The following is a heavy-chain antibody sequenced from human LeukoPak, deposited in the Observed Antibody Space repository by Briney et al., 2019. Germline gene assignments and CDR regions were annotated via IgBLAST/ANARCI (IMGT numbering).Heavy chain of an antibody. CDR1: GGSFSGYY. CDR3: ARGGVITFDY. J-gene: IGHJ4*02. V-gene: IGHV4-34*01. Sequence: SETLSLTCAVYGGSFSGYYWSWIRQPPGKGLEWIGEINHSGSTNYNPSLKSRVTISVDTSKNQFSLKLSSVTAADTAVYYCARGGVITFDYWGQGTLVTVSS. CDR2: INHSGST. D-gene: IGHD2-21*01.